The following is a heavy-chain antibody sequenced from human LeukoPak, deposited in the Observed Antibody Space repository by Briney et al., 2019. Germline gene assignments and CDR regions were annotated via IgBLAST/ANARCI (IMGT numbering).Heavy chain of an antibody. V-gene: IGHV3-23*01. CDR1: GFTFSSYA. CDR2: ISGSGGIT. J-gene: IGHJ4*02. CDR3: ARDLIGPLGGKDY. Sequence: PGGSLRLSCAASGFTFSSYAMTWVRQAPGKGLEWVSAISGSGGITNYADSVKGRFTISRDNSKNTLYLQMNSLRAEDTAVYYCARDLIGPLGGKDYWGQGTLVTVSS. D-gene: IGHD4-23*01.